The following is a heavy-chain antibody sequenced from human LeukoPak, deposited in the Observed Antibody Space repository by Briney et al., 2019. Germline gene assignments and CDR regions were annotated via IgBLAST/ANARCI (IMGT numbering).Heavy chain of an antibody. CDR2: IYHSGST. V-gene: IGHV4-34*01. Sequence: NPSETLSLTCAVYGGSFSGYYWSWIRQPPGKGLEWIGNIYHSGSTYYNPSLKSRVTISVDTSKNQFSLKLSSVTAADTAVYYCARGEDYGDYLGAFDIWGQGTMVTVSS. D-gene: IGHD4-17*01. J-gene: IGHJ3*02. CDR1: GGSFSGYY. CDR3: ARGEDYGDYLGAFDI.